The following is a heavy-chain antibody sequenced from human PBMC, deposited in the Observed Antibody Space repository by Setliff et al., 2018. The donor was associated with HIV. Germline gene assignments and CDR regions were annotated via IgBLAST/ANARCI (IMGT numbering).Heavy chain of an antibody. V-gene: IGHV1-2*06. CDR2: INPNSGGT. CDR1: GYTFTSYY. J-gene: IGHJ4*02. Sequence: ASVKVSCKASGYTFTSYYMHWVRQAPGQGLEWMGRINPNSGGTNYAQKFQGRVTMTRDTSISTAYMELSRLRSDDTAVYYCAREESTEDYGSGSYGPTFPPPLIYWGQGTLVTVSS. D-gene: IGHD3-10*01. CDR3: AREESTEDYGSGSYGPTFPPPLIY.